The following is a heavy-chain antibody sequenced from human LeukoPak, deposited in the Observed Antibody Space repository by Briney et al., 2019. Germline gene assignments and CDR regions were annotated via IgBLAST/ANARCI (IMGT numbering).Heavy chain of an antibody. J-gene: IGHJ4*02. CDR3: ARDGRIWGSGSYQAY. Sequence: GGSLRLSCAASGFTFSSYAMHWVRQAPGKGLEWVAVISYDGSNKYYADSVKGRFTISRDNSKNTLYLQMNSLRAEDTAVYYCARDGRIWGSGSYQAYWGQGTLVTVSS. CDR2: ISYDGSNK. D-gene: IGHD3-10*01. CDR1: GFTFSSYA. V-gene: IGHV3-30*04.